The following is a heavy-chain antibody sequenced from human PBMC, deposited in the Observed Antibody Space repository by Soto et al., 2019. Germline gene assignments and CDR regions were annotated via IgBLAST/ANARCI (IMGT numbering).Heavy chain of an antibody. V-gene: IGHV3-23*01. CDR3: ATRAGQAYDFWSGSEAP. CDR1: GFTFSSYA. D-gene: IGHD3-3*01. CDR2: ISGSGGST. Sequence: GGSLRLSCAASGFTFSSYAMSWVRQAPGKGLEWVSAISGSGGSTYYADSVKGRFTISRDNSKNTLYLQMNSLRAEDTAVYYCATRAGQAYDFWSGSEAPWGQGTLVTVSS. J-gene: IGHJ5*02.